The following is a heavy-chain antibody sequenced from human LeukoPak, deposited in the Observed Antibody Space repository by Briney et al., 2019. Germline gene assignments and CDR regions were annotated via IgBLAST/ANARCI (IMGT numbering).Heavy chain of an antibody. CDR3: AINVEKYQLHGGWFDP. V-gene: IGHV1-46*01. J-gene: IGHJ5*02. D-gene: IGHD2-2*01. CDR1: GYTFTGYY. CDR2: LNPSGGST. Sequence: ASVKVSCKASGYTFTGYYMHWVRQAPGQGLEWMGILNPSGGSTNYNPSLKSRVTISVDTSKNQFSLKLSSVTAADTAVYYCAINVEKYQLHGGWFDPWGQGTLVTVSS.